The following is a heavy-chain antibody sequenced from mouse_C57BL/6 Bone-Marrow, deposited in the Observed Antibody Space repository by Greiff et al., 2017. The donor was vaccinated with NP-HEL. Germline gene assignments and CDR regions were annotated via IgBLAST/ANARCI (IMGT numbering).Heavy chain of an antibody. CDR2: IDPSDSYT. D-gene: IGHD1-1*01. CDR3: ARNAYYGRSYEFAY. J-gene: IGHJ3*01. V-gene: IGHV1-50*01. Sequence: QVQLQQPGAELVKPGASVKLSCKASGYTFTTYWMQWVKQRPGQGLEWIGEIDPSDSYTNYNQKFKGKATLTVDTSSSTAYMQLSILTSVDSAVYYCARNAYYGRSYEFAYWGQGTRVTVSA. CDR1: GYTFTTYW.